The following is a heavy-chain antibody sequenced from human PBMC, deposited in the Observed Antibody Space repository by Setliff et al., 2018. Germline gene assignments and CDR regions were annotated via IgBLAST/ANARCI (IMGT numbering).Heavy chain of an antibody. Sequence: GASVKVSCKASGDPFNAYGVSWVRQAPGQGLEWMGAIIPVLGMTDYAQKFQGRLTITADQSTTTVYMELSSVRFDDTALYYCARGPSPTVTPSRLIYFYHMDVWGTGTTVTVSS. CDR3: ARGPSPTVTPSRLIYFYHMDV. CDR1: GDPFNAYG. J-gene: IGHJ6*03. D-gene: IGHD4-17*01. V-gene: IGHV1-69*10. CDR2: IIPVLGMT.